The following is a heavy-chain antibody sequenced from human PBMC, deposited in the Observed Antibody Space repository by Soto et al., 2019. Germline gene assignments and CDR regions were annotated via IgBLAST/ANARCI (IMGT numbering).Heavy chain of an antibody. D-gene: IGHD2-15*01. CDR2: INYSGNT. CDR1: GGPFSGYY. V-gene: IGHV4-34*01. Sequence: QVQLQQWGAGLLKPSETLSLTCAVHGGPFSGYYWSWIRQPPGKGLEWIGEINYSGNTNYTPSLKSRVTISVDTAKIHFSLKLSSVTAADTAVYYCARGIGGTSDYWGQGTLVTVSS. J-gene: IGHJ4*02. CDR3: ARGIGGTSDY.